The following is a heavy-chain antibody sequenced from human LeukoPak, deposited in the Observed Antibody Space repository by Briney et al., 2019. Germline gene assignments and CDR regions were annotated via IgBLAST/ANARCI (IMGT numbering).Heavy chain of an antibody. J-gene: IGHJ4*02. V-gene: IGHV3-33*06. Sequence: GGSLRLSCAASGFTFGSYGMHWVRQAPGKGLEWVAVIWYDGSNKYYADSVKGRFTISRDNSKNTLYLQMNSLRAEDTAVYYCAKEQNVVVVAATDYWGQGTLVTVSS. D-gene: IGHD2-15*01. CDR3: AKEQNVVVVAATDY. CDR2: IWYDGSNK. CDR1: GFTFGSYG.